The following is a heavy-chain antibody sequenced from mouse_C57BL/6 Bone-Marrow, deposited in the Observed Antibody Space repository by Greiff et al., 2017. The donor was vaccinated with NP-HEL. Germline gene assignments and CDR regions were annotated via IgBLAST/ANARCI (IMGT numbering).Heavy chain of an antibody. D-gene: IGHD1-1*01. CDR1: GYAFSSSW. CDR3: ARSVLWFDY. CDR2: IYPGDGDT. V-gene: IGHV1-82*01. J-gene: IGHJ2*01. Sequence: QVQLQQSGPELVKPGASVKISCKASGYAFSSSWMNWVKQRPGKGLEWIGRIYPGDGDTNYNGKFKGKATLTADKSSSTAYMQLSSLTSEDSAVYFCARSVLWFDYWGQGTTLTVSS.